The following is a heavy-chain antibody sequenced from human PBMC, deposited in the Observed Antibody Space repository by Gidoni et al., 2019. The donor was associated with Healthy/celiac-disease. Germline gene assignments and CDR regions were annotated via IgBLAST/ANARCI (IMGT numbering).Heavy chain of an antibody. CDR2: LNHSGST. CDR3: ARGGYCSSTSCYMRGRRGLNNWFDP. J-gene: IGHJ5*02. CDR1: GGSFSGYY. Sequence: QVQLQQWGAGLLKPSETLSLTCAVYGGSFSGYYWSWIRQPPGTGLEWIGELNHSGSTNYNPSLKSRVTISVDTSKNQFSLMLSSVTAADTAVYYCARGGYCSSTSCYMRGRRGLNNWFDPWGQGTLVTVSS. V-gene: IGHV4-34*01. D-gene: IGHD2-2*02.